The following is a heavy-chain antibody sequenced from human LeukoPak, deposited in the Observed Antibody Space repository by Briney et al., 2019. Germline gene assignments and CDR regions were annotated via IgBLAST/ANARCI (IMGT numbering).Heavy chain of an antibody. Sequence: ASVKVSCKASGGTFSSYAISWVRQAPGQGLEWMGGIIPIFGTANYAQKFQGRVTITADKSTSTAYMELSSLKSEDTAVYYCATTGGDIYYYYMDVWGKGTTVTISS. V-gene: IGHV1-69*06. CDR1: GGTFSSYA. CDR3: ATTGGDIYYYYMDV. D-gene: IGHD3-16*01. J-gene: IGHJ6*03. CDR2: IIPIFGTA.